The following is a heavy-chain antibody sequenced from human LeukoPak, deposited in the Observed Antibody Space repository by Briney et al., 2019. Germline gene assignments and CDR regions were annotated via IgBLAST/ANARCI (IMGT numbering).Heavy chain of an antibody. V-gene: IGHV1-8*01. CDR1: GFTFTSYD. D-gene: IGHD3-10*01. CDR3: VRDGEGVAISVNYWFDP. Sequence: ASVKVSCKASGFTFTSYDINWVRQASGQGLGWMGWMNPNNGNTGYAQKFQGRVTMTRDTSISAAYMELRGLRSEDTAVYYCVRDGEGVAISVNYWFDPWGQGTLVTVSS. J-gene: IGHJ5*02. CDR2: MNPNNGNT.